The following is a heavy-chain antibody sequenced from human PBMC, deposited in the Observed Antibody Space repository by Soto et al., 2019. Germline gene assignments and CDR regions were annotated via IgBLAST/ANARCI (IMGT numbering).Heavy chain of an antibody. CDR1: GGSFSGYY. D-gene: IGHD5-12*01. V-gene: IGHV4-34*01. CDR3: ARGRMATIPYYYYGMDV. J-gene: IGHJ6*02. Sequence: QVQLQQWGAGLLKPSETLSLTCAVYGGSFSGYYWSWIRQPPGKGLEWIGEINNSESTNYNPSRKSRVTISVDTSKNQFSLKLSSVTAADTAVYYCARGRMATIPYYYYGMDVWGQGTTVTVSS. CDR2: INNSEST.